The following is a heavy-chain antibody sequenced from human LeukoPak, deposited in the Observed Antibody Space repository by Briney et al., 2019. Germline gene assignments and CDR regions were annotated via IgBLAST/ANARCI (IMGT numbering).Heavy chain of an antibody. CDR3: ARERQLERLAFGKEGSAF. CDR2: ISGSGGST. V-gene: IGHV3-23*01. Sequence: PGGSLRLSCAASGFTFSSYAMSWVRQAPGKGLEWVSAISGSGGSTYYAASVKGRFTISRDNAKNSLYLQMNRLRAEDTAVYYCARERQLERLAFGKEGSAFWGQGTLVTVSS. CDR1: GFTFSSYA. J-gene: IGHJ4*02. D-gene: IGHD1-1*01.